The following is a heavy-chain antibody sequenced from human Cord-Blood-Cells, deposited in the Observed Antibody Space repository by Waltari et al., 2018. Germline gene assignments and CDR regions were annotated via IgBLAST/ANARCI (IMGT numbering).Heavy chain of an antibody. D-gene: IGHD5-12*01. Sequence: QVQLVESGGGVVQPGRSLRLSCAASGFTFSSYAMHWVRQAPGTGLEGLEVESKDGSNKYYADSVKGRFTISRDNSKNTLYLQMNSLRAEDTAVYYCARSHGYNDAFDIWGQGTMVTVSS. J-gene: IGHJ3*02. CDR1: GFTFSSYA. CDR2: ESKDGSNK. CDR3: ARSHGYNDAFDI. V-gene: IGHV3-30*04.